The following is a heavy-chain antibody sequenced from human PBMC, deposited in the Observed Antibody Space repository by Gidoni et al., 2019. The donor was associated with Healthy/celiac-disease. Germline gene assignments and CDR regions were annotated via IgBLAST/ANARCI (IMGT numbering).Heavy chain of an antibody. Sequence: EVQLVESGGGLVQPGGSLRLSCAASGFSFRSYSMNWVRQAPGKGMGWVAYISRSSSTIYYADSVKGRFTISGDKAKNSLYLKMNSLRDEDTAVYYWARPQYSSSFLWWGAFDIWGQGTMVTVSS. CDR3: ARPQYSSSFLWWGAFDI. J-gene: IGHJ3*02. D-gene: IGHD6-6*01. V-gene: IGHV3-48*02. CDR1: GFSFRSYS. CDR2: ISRSSSTI.